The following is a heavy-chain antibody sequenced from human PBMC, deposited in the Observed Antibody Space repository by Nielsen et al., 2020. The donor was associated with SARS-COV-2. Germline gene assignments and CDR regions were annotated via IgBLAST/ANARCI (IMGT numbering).Heavy chain of an antibody. D-gene: IGHD1-26*01. CDR3: VRDTGAWDFDY. V-gene: IGHV3-9*01. J-gene: IGHJ4*02. Sequence: SLKISCAASGFTFSSYGMHWVRQAPGKGLEWASGISWNSGNIGYADSVKGRFTISRDNAKNSLYLQMNSLRAEDTAVYYCVRDTGAWDFDYWGQGTLITVSS. CDR1: GFTFSSYG. CDR2: ISWNSGNI.